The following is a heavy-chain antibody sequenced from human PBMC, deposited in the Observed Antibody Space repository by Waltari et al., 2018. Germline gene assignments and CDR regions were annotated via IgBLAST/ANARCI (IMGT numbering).Heavy chain of an antibody. CDR2: IDWDDEK. J-gene: IGHJ2*01. D-gene: IGHD1-26*01. CDR3: ARLLGPAAHWYFDL. CDR1: GFSLNTYGLR. Sequence: QVTLEESGPALVKPTQTLTLTCSVSGFSLNTYGLRVTWIRQPPGKALEWLARIDWDDEKFYNRYLESRLTISKDSSKNQVVLIVANVDPTDTATYYCARLLGPAAHWYFDLWGRGTLVTVSS. V-gene: IGHV2-70*04.